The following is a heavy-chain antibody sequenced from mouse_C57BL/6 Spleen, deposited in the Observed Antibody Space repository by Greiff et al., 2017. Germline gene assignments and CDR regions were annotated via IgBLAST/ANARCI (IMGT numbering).Heavy chain of an antibody. CDR2: IYPCSGST. CDR3: ARGAYYGSPAWFAY. CDR1: GYTFTSYW. Sequence: VQLQQPGAELVKPGASVKMSCKASGYTFTSYWITWVKQRPGQGLEWIGDIYPCSGSTNYNEKFKSKATLTVDTSSSTAYIQLSSLTSEDSAVYSSARGAYYGSPAWFAYWGQGTLVTVSA. D-gene: IGHD1-1*01. J-gene: IGHJ3*01. V-gene: IGHV1-55*01.